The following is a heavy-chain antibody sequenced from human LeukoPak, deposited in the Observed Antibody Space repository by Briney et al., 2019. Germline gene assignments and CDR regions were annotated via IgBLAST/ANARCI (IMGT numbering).Heavy chain of an antibody. CDR3: ARAPITSPFYFDY. Sequence: GGSLRLSCAASGFTFSSYEMNWVRQAPGKGLEWVSGINWSGGSTGYADPLRGRFTISRDNAKNSLYLQMDSLRAEDTALYYCARAPITSPFYFDYWGQGTLVTVSS. V-gene: IGHV3-20*04. CDR2: INWSGGST. D-gene: IGHD2-2*01. CDR1: GFTFSSYE. J-gene: IGHJ4*02.